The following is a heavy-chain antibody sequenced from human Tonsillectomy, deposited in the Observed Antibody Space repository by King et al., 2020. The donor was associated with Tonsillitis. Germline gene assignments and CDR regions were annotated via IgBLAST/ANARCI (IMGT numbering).Heavy chain of an antibody. CDR2: IYYSGST. D-gene: IGHD3-10*01. CDR3: ASTQCFGEFTHPGGIWFDS. CDR1: GGSISSYY. J-gene: IGHJ5*01. Sequence: VQLQESGPGLVKPSETLSLTCTVSGGSISSYYWSWIRQPPGKGLEWIGYIYYSGSTKYNPSLKSRVTISVDTSKNQFSLKLSSVTAADTAVYYCASTQCFGEFTHPGGIWFDSWGQGTLVTVSS. V-gene: IGHV4-59*01.